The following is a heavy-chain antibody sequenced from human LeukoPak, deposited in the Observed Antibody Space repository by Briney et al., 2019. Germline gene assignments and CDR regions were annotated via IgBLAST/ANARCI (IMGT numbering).Heavy chain of an antibody. CDR3: AKDYYGSGSYLGYYYYYYMDV. Sequence: GGSLRLSCAASGFTFSSYSMNWVGQAPGKGLEWVSSISSSSSYIYYADSVKGRFTISRDNSKNTLYLQMNSLRAEDTAVYYCAKDYYGSGSYLGYYYYYYMDVWGKGTTVTISS. CDR2: ISSSSSYI. D-gene: IGHD3-10*01. J-gene: IGHJ6*03. CDR1: GFTFSSYS. V-gene: IGHV3-21*01.